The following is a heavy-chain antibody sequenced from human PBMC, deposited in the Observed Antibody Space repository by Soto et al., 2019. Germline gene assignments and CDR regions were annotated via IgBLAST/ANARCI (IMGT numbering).Heavy chain of an antibody. J-gene: IGHJ5*02. Sequence: PSETLSLTCAVYGGSFSGYYWSWIRQPPGKGLEWIGEINHSGSTNYNPSLKSRVTISVDTSKNQFSLKLSSVTAADTAVYYCARRWGGIAAASKIRVPQASSGSHRSPDWFDPWGQGTLVTVSS. D-gene: IGHD6-13*01. V-gene: IGHV4-34*01. CDR2: INHSGST. CDR3: ARRWGGIAAASKIRVPQASSGSHRSPDWFDP. CDR1: GGSFSGYY.